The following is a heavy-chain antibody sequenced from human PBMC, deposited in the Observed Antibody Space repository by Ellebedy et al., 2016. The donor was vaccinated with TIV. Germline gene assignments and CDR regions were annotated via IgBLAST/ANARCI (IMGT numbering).Heavy chain of an antibody. CDR2: INPNSGGT. CDR1: GYTFTGYY. J-gene: IGHJ6*02. V-gene: IGHV1-2*02. CDR3: ARAYSYGYRYYYYYGMDV. D-gene: IGHD5-18*01. Sequence: AASVKVSCKASGYTFTGYYMHWVRQAPGQGLEWMGWINPNSGGTNYAQKFQGRVTMTRDTSISTAYMELSRLRSDDTAVYYCARAYSYGYRYYYYYGMDVWGQGTTVTVSS.